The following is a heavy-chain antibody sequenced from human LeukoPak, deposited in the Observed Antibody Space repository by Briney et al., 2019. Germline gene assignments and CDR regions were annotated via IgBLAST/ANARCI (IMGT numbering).Heavy chain of an antibody. J-gene: IGHJ4*02. CDR2: ISSSSSYI. CDR1: GFTFSSYS. V-gene: IGHV3-21*04. D-gene: IGHD3-9*01. CDR3: AKGGDYDILTGYYEIDY. Sequence: PGGSLRLSCAASGFTFSSYSMTWVRQAPGKGLEWVSSISSSSSYIYYADSVKGRFTISRDNSKNTLYLQMNSLRAEDTAVYYCAKGGDYDILTGYYEIDYWGQGTLVTVSS.